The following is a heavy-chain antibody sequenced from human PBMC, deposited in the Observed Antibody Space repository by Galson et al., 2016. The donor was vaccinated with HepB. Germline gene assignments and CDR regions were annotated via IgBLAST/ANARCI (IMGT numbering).Heavy chain of an antibody. CDR3: ARDRTGAWSLDY. J-gene: IGHJ4*02. V-gene: IGHV3-30*03. CDR2: ISDDGIRK. D-gene: IGHD1-14*01. Sequence: SLRLSCATSGFRFSGHGMHWVRQAPGKGLQWVAFISDDGIRKYYADSVRGRFIISRDYFKDTVYLRMNSLRPEDTAFYYCARDRTGAWSLDYWGQGALVTVSS. CDR1: GFRFSGHG.